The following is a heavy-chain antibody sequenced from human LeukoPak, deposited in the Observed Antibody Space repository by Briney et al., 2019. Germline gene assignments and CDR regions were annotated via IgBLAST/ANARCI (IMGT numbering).Heavy chain of an antibody. CDR2: IYYSGIT. D-gene: IGHD6-6*01. J-gene: IGHJ4*02. V-gene: IGHV4-59*08. CDR1: GGSISNYY. CDR3: ARTLYSTSSLFDY. Sequence: SETLSLTCTVSGGSISNYYWSWIRQPPGKGLEWLGYIYYSGITNYNPSLKSRVTMSLDTSKNQFSLKLTSVTAADTAVYYCARTLYSTSSLFDYWGQGTLVTVSS.